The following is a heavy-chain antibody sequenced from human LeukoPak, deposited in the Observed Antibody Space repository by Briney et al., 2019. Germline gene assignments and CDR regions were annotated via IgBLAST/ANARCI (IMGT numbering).Heavy chain of an antibody. CDR1: GGSISSYY. Sequence: PSETLSLTCTVSGGSISSYYWSWIRQPPGKGLEWIGYIYYSGSTNYNPSLKSRVTISVDTSKNQFSLKLSSVTAADTAVYYCARDLVANRYFDHWGQGTLVTVSS. CDR3: ARDLVANRYFDH. D-gene: IGHD2-8*02. J-gene: IGHJ4*02. V-gene: IGHV4-59*12. CDR2: IYYSGST.